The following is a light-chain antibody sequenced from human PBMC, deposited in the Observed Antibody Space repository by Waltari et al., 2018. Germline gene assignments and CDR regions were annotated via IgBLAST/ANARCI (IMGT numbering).Light chain of an antibody. J-gene: IGLJ2*01. Sequence: QSALTQPASVSGSPGQSITISCTGTTRDIGNYKLVSWYQQHPGKVPKLMIYEVSERPSGVSNRFSGSKSGNTASLTISGLQAEDEADYDCCSYGGGTTFVVFGGGTKLTVL. V-gene: IGLV2-23*02. CDR1: TRDIGNYKL. CDR3: CSYGGGTTFVV. CDR2: EVS.